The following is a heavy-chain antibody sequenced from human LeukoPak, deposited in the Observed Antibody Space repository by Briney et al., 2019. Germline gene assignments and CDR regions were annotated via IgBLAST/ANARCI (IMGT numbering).Heavy chain of an antibody. V-gene: IGHV5-51*01. CDR3: ARLRTTRGPVTVTPSYPDSPNWFDP. D-gene: IGHD4-17*01. Sequence: GESLKISCKGSGYSFTSYWIGWVRRMPGKGLEWMGIIYPGDSDTRYSPSFQGQVTISADKSISTAYLQWSGLKASDTAIYYCARLRTTRGPVTVTPSYPDSPNWFDPWGQGTLVTVSS. J-gene: IGHJ5*02. CDR2: IYPGDSDT. CDR1: GYSFTSYW.